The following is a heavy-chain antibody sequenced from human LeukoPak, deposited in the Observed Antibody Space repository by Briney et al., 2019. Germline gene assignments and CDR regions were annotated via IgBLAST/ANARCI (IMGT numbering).Heavy chain of an antibody. CDR2: ISGSGGST. V-gene: IGHV3-23*01. D-gene: IGHD3-3*01. CDR1: GFTFSSYA. Sequence: GGSLRLSCAASGFTFSSYAMSWVRQAPGKGLEWVSAISGSGGSTYYADSVKGRFTISRDNPKNTLYLQMNSLRAEDTAVYYCAPQLRFLEWLFPSDWFDPWGQGTLVTVSS. CDR3: APQLRFLEWLFPSDWFDP. J-gene: IGHJ5*02.